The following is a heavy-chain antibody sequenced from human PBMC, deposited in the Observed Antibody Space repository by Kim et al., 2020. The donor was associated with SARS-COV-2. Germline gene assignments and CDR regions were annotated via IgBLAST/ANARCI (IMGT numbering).Heavy chain of an antibody. D-gene: IGHD3-16*02. V-gene: IGHV3-33*06. Sequence: GGSLRLSCAASGFTFSSYAMHWVRQAPGKGLEWVAVIWYDGSNKYYADSVKGRFTISRDNSKNTLYLQMNSLRAEDTAVYYCAKDLGDYVWGSYRLGFDYWGQGTLVTVSS. CDR2: IWYDGSNK. J-gene: IGHJ4*02. CDR1: GFTFSSYA. CDR3: AKDLGDYVWGSYRLGFDY.